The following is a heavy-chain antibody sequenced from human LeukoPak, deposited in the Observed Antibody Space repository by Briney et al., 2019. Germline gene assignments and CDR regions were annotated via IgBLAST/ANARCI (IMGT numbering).Heavy chain of an antibody. CDR1: GFTFTRSA. Sequence: GTSVKVSCKASGFTFTRSAMQWVRQARGQRLEWIGWIVVGSGNTNYAQKFQERVTITRDMSTSTAHMELSSLRSEDTAVYYCAALYNFGSGSYSPIDYWAREPWSPSPQ. CDR3: AALYNFGSGSYSPIDY. V-gene: IGHV1-58*02. D-gene: IGHD3-10*01. J-gene: IGHJ4*02. CDR2: IVVGSGNT.